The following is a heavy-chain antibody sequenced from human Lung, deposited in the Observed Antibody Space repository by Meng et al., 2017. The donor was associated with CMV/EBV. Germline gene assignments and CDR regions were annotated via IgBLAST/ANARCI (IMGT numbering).Heavy chain of an antibody. Sequence: ASVXVSXKASGYTFTDYGISWVRQAPGQGLEWMGWISAYNGDTNYARNLRGRVTMTTDTSTTTAYMELRSLRSDDTAVYYCARDLQYCGSTSCYDDCFDPXGQGXLVTVSS. J-gene: IGHJ5*02. CDR1: GYTFTDYG. D-gene: IGHD2-2*01. CDR3: ARDLQYCGSTSCYDDCFDP. CDR2: ISAYNGDT. V-gene: IGHV1-18*01.